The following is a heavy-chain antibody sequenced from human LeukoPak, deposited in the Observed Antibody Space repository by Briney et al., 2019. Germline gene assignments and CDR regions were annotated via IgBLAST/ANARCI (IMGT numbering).Heavy chain of an antibody. Sequence: GGSLRLSCAASGFTFSSYWMHWVRRAPGKGLMWVSRMNSDGSYTNYADSVKGRFTTSRDNARSTLYLQMDSLRVEDTAVYYCARVIGGSSGYYHFDFWGQGALVTVSS. CDR3: ARVIGGSSGYYHFDF. V-gene: IGHV3-74*01. D-gene: IGHD3-22*01. J-gene: IGHJ4*02. CDR1: GFTFSSYW. CDR2: MNSDGSYT.